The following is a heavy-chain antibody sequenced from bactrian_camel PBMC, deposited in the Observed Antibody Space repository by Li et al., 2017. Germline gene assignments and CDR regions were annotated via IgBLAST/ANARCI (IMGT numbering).Heavy chain of an antibody. CDR2: IYTGGDVT. J-gene: IGHJ6*01. CDR1: GFTYSTYF. V-gene: IGHV3S6*01. Sequence: VLLVESGGGLVQPGGSLRLSCAASGFTYSTYFINWVRQAPGKGLEWVSSIYTGGDVTYYADSVKGRFTISQDKVENTLYLRMDSLTPEDTAVYYCAALAWVVRGGTPFLKCPPRSWSQGTQVTVS. CDR3: AALAWVVRGGTPFLKCPPRS. D-gene: IGHD2*01.